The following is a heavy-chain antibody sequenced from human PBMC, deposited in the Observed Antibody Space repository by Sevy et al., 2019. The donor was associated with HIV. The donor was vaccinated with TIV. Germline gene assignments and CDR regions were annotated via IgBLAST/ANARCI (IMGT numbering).Heavy chain of an antibody. CDR3: AKYGGHCSSTSCKYSFDY. D-gene: IGHD2-2*01. CDR2: ISFDGSDK. J-gene: IGHJ4*02. V-gene: IGHV3-30*18. CDR1: GFTFSSYG. Sequence: GGSLRLSCAASGFTFSSYGMHWVRQAPGKGLEWVAVISFDGSDKYYADSVKGRFTISRDNSKKTLYLQMNSLRGEDTAVYYRAKYGGHCSSTSCKYSFDYWGQGTLVTVSS.